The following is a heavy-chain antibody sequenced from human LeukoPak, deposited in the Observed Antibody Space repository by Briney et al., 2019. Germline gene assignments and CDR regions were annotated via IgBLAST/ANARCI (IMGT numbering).Heavy chain of an antibody. CDR1: GFTVSSYA. J-gene: IGHJ4*02. CDR3: AKALSSGWYDGDDYFDY. CDR2: ISGSGGST. D-gene: IGHD6-19*01. V-gene: IGHV3-23*01. Sequence: GGSLRLSCAAAGFTVSSYAMSWVRQAPGKGLERVSAISGSGGSTYYADSVKGRFTISRDNSKNTLYLQMNRLRAEDTAVYYCAKALSSGWYDGDDYFDYWGQGPLVTVSS.